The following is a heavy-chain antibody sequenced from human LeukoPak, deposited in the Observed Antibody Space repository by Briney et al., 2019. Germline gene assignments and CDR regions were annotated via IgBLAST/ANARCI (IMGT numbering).Heavy chain of an antibody. J-gene: IGHJ6*04. Sequence: GGSLRLSCTPSGFTYRTYAMTWARQAPGKGLEWVSLISSVGDKTYYADSVKGRFAISRDNSKNTLSLQMNSLRAEDTAIYYCEKDVRVEGGVIYVCRGGTPVTVSS. CDR3: EKDVRVEGGVIYV. D-gene: IGHD3-10*02. CDR1: GFTYRTYA. V-gene: IGHV3-23*01. CDR2: ISSVGDKT.